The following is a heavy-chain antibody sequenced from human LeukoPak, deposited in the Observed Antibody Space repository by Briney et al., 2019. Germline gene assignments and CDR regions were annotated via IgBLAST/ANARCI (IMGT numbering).Heavy chain of an antibody. J-gene: IGHJ3*02. D-gene: IGHD3-9*01. CDR1: GYSISSGYY. V-gene: IGHV4-38-2*01. CDR2: IYHSGST. CDR3: ARAAAYYDILTGYYKGAFDI. Sequence: PSETLSLTCAVSGYSISSGYYWGWIRQPPGKGLEWIGSIYHSGSTYYNLSLKSRVTISVDTSKNQFSLKLSSVTAADTAVYYCARAAAYYDILTGYYKGAFDIWGQGTMVTVSS.